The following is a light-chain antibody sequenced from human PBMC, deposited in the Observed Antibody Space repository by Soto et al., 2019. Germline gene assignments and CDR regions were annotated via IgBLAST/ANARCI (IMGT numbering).Light chain of an antibody. V-gene: IGKV3-20*01. J-gene: IGKJ5*01. Sequence: EIATTQSPATLSVSPGERATLSCRASQSGSSSSLAWYQQKPGKAPRLLIYGASSRATGIPDRFSGSGSGTDFTLTISRLEPEDFAAFYCQHYDSLPITFGQGTRLEIK. CDR2: GAS. CDR1: QSGSSSS. CDR3: QHYDSLPIT.